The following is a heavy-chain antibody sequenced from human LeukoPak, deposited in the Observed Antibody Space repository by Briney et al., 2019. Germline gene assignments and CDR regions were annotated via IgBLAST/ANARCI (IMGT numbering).Heavy chain of an antibody. CDR3: AREICSSSSCYQYNWFDP. CDR2: IYYSGST. Sequence: SETLSLTCTVSGGSISSTSHYWGWIRQPPGKGLEYIGSIYYSGSTYHNPSLKSRLTISLDTSKNQFPLKLRSVTAADTAVYYCAREICSSSSCYQYNWFDPWGHGTLVTVSS. D-gene: IGHD2-2*01. J-gene: IGHJ5*02. CDR1: GGSISSTSHY. V-gene: IGHV4-39*06.